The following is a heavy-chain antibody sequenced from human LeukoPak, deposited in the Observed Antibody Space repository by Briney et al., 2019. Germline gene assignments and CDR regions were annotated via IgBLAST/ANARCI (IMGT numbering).Heavy chain of an antibody. CDR3: ARTSVVRGVINWFDP. CDR2: INHSGST. V-gene: IGHV4-34*01. D-gene: IGHD3-10*01. CDR1: VGSFSGYY. Sequence: SETLSLTCAVYVGSFSGYYWSWIRQSPGKGLEWIGEINHSGSTNYNPSLKSRVTISVDTSKNQFSLKLSSVTAADTAVYYCARTSVVRGVINWFDPWGQGTLVTVSS. J-gene: IGHJ5*02.